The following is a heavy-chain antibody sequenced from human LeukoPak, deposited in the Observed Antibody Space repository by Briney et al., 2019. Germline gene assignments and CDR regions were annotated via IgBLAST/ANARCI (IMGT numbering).Heavy chain of an antibody. CDR3: ARLRDDSSGYYLDY. Sequence: GGSLRLSCAASGFTFSSYAMHWVRQAPGKGLEWVAIISYDGSDKYYADSVKGRFTISRDNSKNTLYLQMNSLRAEDTAVYYCARLRDDSSGYYLDYWGQGTLVTVSS. V-gene: IGHV3-30-3*01. CDR1: GFTFSSYA. CDR2: ISYDGSDK. J-gene: IGHJ4*02. D-gene: IGHD3-22*01.